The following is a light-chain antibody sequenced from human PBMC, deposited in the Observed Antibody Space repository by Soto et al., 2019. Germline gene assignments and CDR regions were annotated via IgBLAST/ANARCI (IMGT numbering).Light chain of an antibody. CDR1: RSVSTN. V-gene: IGKV3-15*01. Sequence: IIIKHSPNTLSVSPWQRSTLSCRSSRSVSTNLAWYQQRPGQAPRLLIFGASTRATGIPARFTGSGSGTDFTLTISRLEPEDFAVYYCQQSATFGPGTKVDIK. CDR2: GAS. CDR3: QQSAT. J-gene: IGKJ3*01.